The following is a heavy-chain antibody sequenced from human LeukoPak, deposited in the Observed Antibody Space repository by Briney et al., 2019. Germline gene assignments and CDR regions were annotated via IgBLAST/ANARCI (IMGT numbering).Heavy chain of an antibody. D-gene: IGHD6-19*01. CDR2: IYTSGST. CDR3: ARGWLAENWFDP. J-gene: IGHJ5*02. Sequence: WIGRIYTSGSTNYNPSLKSRVTMSVDTSKNQFSLKLSSVTAADTAVYYCARGWLAENWFDPWGQGTLVTVSS. V-gene: IGHV4-4*07.